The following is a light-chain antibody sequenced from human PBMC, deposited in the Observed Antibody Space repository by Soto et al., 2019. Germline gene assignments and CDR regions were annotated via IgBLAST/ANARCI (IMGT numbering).Light chain of an antibody. CDR1: SSNIGNNY. Sequence: QSVLTQPPSVSAAPGQKVTISCSGSSSNIGNNYVSWYQQLPGTAPKLLIYDNNKRPSGIPDRFSGSKSGTSATLGITVLQTGDEADYYCATWDSSLSAVIFGGGTKLTVL. J-gene: IGLJ2*01. V-gene: IGLV1-51*01. CDR2: DNN. CDR3: ATWDSSLSAVI.